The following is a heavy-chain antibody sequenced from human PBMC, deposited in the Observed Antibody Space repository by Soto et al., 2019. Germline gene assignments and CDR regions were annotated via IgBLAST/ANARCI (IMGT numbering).Heavy chain of an antibody. D-gene: IGHD3-22*01. CDR3: ARGRAYYYDSSGYSDFDS. CDR1: GYTFTSYD. CDR2: MNPNSGNT. J-gene: IGHJ4*02. Sequence: QVQLVQSGAEVKKPGASVKVSCKASGYTFTSYDINWVRQATGQGLEWMGWMNPNSGNTGYAQKFQGRVTMTRNTXXXTXXMELSSLRSEDTAVYYCARGRAYYYDSSGYSDFDSWGQGTLVTVSS. V-gene: IGHV1-8*01.